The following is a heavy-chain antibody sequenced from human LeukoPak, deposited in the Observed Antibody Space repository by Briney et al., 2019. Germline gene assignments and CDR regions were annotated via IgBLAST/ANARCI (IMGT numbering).Heavy chain of an antibody. CDR1: GFTFSTYE. J-gene: IGHJ4*02. CDR3: ARVGGYDVFDY. V-gene: IGHV3-21*01. D-gene: IGHD5-12*01. Sequence: GGSLRLSCAASGFTFSTYEMKWVRQAPGKGLEWVSSISSSSSYIYYADSVKGRFTISRDNAKNSLYLQMNSLRAEDTAVYYCARVGGYDVFDYWGQGTLVTVSS. CDR2: ISSSSSYI.